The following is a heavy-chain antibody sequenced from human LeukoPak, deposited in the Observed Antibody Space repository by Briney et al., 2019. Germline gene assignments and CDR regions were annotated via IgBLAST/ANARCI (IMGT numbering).Heavy chain of an antibody. CDR1: GGSISSYY. CDR3: ARGGSYYGDAFDI. CDR2: IYYSGST. Sequence: SETLSLTCTVSGGSISSYYWSWIRQPPGKGLEWIGYIYYSGSTNYNPSLKSRVTISVDTPKNQFSLKLSSVTAADTAVYYCARGGSYYGDAFDIWGQGTMVTVSS. V-gene: IGHV4-59*01. D-gene: IGHD1-26*01. J-gene: IGHJ3*02.